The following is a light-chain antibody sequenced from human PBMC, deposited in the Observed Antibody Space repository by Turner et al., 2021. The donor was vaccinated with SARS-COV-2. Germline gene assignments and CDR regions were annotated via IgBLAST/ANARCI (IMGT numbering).Light chain of an antibody. V-gene: IGKV4-1*01. J-gene: IGKJ4*02. CDR2: WAS. Sequence: DIVMSQSPSSLAVSVGEKVTMSCKSSQSLLYSANQKSYLAWYQQRPGQSPKLLIYWASTRDSGVPDRFTGSGSGTDVTLTITSVKAEDLAVYYCQQYYSYPPTFGGGTKLEIK. CDR1: QSLLYSANQKSY. CDR3: QQYYSYPPT.